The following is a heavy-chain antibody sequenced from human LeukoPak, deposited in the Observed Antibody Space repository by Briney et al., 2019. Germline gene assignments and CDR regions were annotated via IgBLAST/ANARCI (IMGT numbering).Heavy chain of an antibody. CDR2: IYYSGST. V-gene: IGHV4-39*01. Sequence: SEALSLTCTVSGDSISSSNYYWGWIRQPPGKGLEWIASIYYSGSTYYNPSLKSRVTISADTSKNQFSLKLRSVTAADTAVYYCTRHRSLDTPLGPVDYRGQETLVTVSS. J-gene: IGHJ4*02. CDR3: TRHRSLDTPLGPVDY. CDR1: GDSISSSNYY. D-gene: IGHD5-18*01.